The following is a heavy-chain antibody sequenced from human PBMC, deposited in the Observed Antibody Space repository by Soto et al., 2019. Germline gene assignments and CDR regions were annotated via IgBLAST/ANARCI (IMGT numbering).Heavy chain of an antibody. V-gene: IGHV4-34*01. CDR1: GGSFSGYY. D-gene: IGHD3-22*01. Sequence: PSETLSLTCAVYGGSFSGYYWSWIRQPPGKGLEWIGEINHSGSTNYNPSLKSRVTISVDTSKNQFSLKLSSVTAADTAVYYCARGRTKYYYDSSIGEWGQGTLVTVSS. CDR3: ARGRTKYYYDSSIGE. J-gene: IGHJ4*02. CDR2: INHSGST.